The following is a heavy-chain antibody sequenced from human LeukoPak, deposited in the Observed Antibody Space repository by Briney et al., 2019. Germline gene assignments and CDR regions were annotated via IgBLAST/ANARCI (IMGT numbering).Heavy chain of an antibody. J-gene: IGHJ6*03. CDR2: ISSSSSTI. CDR1: SXXS. Sequence: SXXSMNWVRQAPGKGLEWVSYISSSSSTIYYADSVKGRVTISRDNAKNSLYLQMNSLRDEDTAVYYCARVGGYYYYMDVWGKGTTVTVSS. D-gene: IGHD3-16*01. V-gene: IGHV3-48*02. CDR3: ARVGGYYYYMDV.